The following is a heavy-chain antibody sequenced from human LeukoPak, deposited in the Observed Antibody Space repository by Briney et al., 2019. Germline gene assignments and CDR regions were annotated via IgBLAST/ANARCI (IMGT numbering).Heavy chain of an antibody. CDR3: AKARGVNFFDY. V-gene: IGHV3-23*01. CDR1: GFSFSSYA. Sequence: GGSLRLSCAASGFSFSSYAMSWVRQAPGKGLEWVSTISGSGGGTYYADSVKGRFTISRDNSKNTLYLQMNSLRAEDRALYYCAKARGVNFFDYWGQGTLVTVSS. D-gene: IGHD1-26*01. J-gene: IGHJ4*02. CDR2: ISGSGGGT.